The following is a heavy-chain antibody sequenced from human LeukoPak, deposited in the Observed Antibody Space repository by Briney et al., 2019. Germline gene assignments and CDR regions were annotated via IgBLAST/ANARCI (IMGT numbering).Heavy chain of an antibody. CDR2: ISGSGYST. J-gene: IGHJ4*02. CDR3: AKQILTTVTPFDY. Sequence: GGSLRLSCAASGFTFSSYAMSWVRQAPGKGLEWVSAISGSGYSTYYADSVKGRFTISRDNSKNTLYLQMNSPRAEDTAVYYCAKQILTTVTPFDYWGQGTLVTVSS. CDR1: GFTFSSYA. V-gene: IGHV3-23*01. D-gene: IGHD4-17*01.